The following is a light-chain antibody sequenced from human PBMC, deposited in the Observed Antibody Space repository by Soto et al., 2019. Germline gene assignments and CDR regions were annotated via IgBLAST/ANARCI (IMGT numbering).Light chain of an antibody. Sequence: DIQMTQSPSTLSASVGDRVTITCRASQSSSSWLAWYQQKPGKAPKLLIYDASSLESGVPSRFSGSGSGTEFTLTISSLQPDDFATYSCQQYNSYSWTFGQGTKVEIK. CDR1: QSSSSW. CDR2: DAS. CDR3: QQYNSYSWT. J-gene: IGKJ1*01. V-gene: IGKV1-5*01.